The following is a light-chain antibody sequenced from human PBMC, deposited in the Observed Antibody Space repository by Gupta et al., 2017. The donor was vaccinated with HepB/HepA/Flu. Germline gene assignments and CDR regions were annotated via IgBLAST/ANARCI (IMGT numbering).Light chain of an antibody. V-gene: IGKV2-30*02. CDR2: RVS. J-gene: IGKJ1*01. CDR1: QSLLHRDGNTY. CDR3: MQAIHWPWT. Sequence: DVVMTQSLVSLPVTLGQPASISRRSSQSLLHRDGNTYLNWFQQRPGPSPRRLIYRVSNRDSGVPDRFSGSGSGTDFTLRISRVDAEDVGVYYCMQAIHWPWTFGQGTKVEI.